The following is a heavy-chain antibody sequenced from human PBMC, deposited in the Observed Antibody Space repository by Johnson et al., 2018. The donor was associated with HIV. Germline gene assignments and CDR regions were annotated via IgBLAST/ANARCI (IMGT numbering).Heavy chain of an antibody. D-gene: IGHD6-19*01. CDR1: GFTFDDYG. CDR3: VSAVANSRNAFDI. J-gene: IGHJ3*02. V-gene: IGHV3-20*04. Sequence: VQLVESGGGVVRPGGSLRLSCAASGFTFDDYGMSWVRQAPGKGLEWVSAISGSEKYYVDSVKGRFTISRDNAKNTLYLQMNSLRAEDTAVYYCVSAVANSRNAFDIWGQGTMVTVSS. CDR2: ISGSEK.